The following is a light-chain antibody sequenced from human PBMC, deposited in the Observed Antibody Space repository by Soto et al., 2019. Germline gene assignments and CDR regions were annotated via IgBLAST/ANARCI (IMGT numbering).Light chain of an antibody. V-gene: IGKV3-20*01. Sequence: EIVLTQSPGTLSLSPGERATLSCRASQSVSSIALAWYQQKPGQAPRRLIYGASSRATGIPDRFSGSGSGTDFTLTISRLEPEDFAVYSVQYYGTSPQTFGQGTKVEI. CDR1: QSVSSIA. J-gene: IGKJ1*01. CDR2: GAS. CDR3: QYYGTSPQT.